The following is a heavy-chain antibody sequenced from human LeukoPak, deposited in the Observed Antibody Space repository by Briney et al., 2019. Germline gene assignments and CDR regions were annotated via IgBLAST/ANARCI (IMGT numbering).Heavy chain of an antibody. D-gene: IGHD3-3*01. V-gene: IGHV4-38-2*02. CDR1: GYSISNGYY. CDR3: ARGAEYYAIWRGYAGYSDY. CDR2: IYHRGST. Sequence: SETLSLTCTVSGYSISNGYYWGWIRQPPGKGLEWVGSIYHRGSTYYNPSLRSRVTISLDGSKKKFSLKLTSVTAADTAVYFCARGAEYYAIWRGYAGYSDYWGQGISVTVSS. J-gene: IGHJ4*02.